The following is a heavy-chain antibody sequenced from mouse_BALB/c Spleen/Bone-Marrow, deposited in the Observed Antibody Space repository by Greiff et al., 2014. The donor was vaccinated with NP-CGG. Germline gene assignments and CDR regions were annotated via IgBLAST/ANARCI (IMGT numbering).Heavy chain of an antibody. D-gene: IGHD1-1*01. CDR3: ARGSYYYGSSSPWFAY. CDR1: GYTFTSYW. Sequence: DLVKPGASVKLSCKASGYTFTSYWINWIKQRPGQGLEWIGRIPPGSGTTYYNEMFKGKATLTVDTSSTTAYIQLSSLSSEDFAVYCCARGSYYYGSSSPWFAYWGQGTLVTVSA. CDR2: IPPGSGTT. V-gene: IGHV1S41*01. J-gene: IGHJ3*01.